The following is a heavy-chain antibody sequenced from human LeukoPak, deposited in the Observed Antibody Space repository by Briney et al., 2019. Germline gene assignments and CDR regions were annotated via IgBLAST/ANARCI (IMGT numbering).Heavy chain of an antibody. Sequence: SETLSLTCTVSGGSISSSSYYWGWISQPPGKGLEWIGSIYYSGSTYYNPSLKSRVTISVGTSKNQFSLKLSSVTAADTAVYYCARARGWNPPVGWFDPWGQGTLVTVSS. V-gene: IGHV4-39*07. CDR3: ARARGWNPPVGWFDP. J-gene: IGHJ5*02. CDR2: IYYSGST. CDR1: GGSISSSSYY. D-gene: IGHD6-19*01.